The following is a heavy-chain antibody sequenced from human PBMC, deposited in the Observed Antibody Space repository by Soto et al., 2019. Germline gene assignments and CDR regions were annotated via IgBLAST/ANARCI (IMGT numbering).Heavy chain of an antibody. CDR1: GGTFSSYA. Sequence: ASVQVSCKASGGTFSSYAISWVRQAPGQGLEWMGGIIPIFGTANYAQKFQGRVTITADESTSTAYMELSSLRSEDTAVYYCARDTQLGYFDLWGRGTLVTVSS. J-gene: IGHJ2*01. V-gene: IGHV1-69*13. D-gene: IGHD5-18*01. CDR3: ARDTQLGYFDL. CDR2: IIPIFGTA.